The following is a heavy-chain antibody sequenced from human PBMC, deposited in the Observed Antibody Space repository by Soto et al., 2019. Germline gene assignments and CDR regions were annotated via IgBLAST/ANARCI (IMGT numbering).Heavy chain of an antibody. CDR3: AKDLGSSSPNWFDP. CDR1: GFTFASHA. Sequence: GGSLRLSCAASGFTFASHAMNWVRQAPGKGLQWVSTITDSGGRTYYADSVKGRFTISRDNSKNTLSLQMNNLRAEDAAIYYSAKDLGSSSPNWFDPWGPGTLVTVSS. J-gene: IGHJ5*02. CDR2: ITDSGGRT. V-gene: IGHV3-23*01. D-gene: IGHD6-6*01.